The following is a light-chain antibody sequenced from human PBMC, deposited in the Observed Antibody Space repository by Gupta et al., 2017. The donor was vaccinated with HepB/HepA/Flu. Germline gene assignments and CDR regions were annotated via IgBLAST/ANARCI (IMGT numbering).Light chain of an antibody. CDR1: QTVMRN. Sequence: TVLTQSPDTLSVSPGERVILSCRASQTVMRNLAWYQQTPGQTPRLLIYGASTRATGVPDRFSGSGSGTEFTLSISSRQSEDFAMYYWQQYNEWWTFGQGTKVEVK. V-gene: IGKV3-15*01. CDR2: GAS. J-gene: IGKJ1*01. CDR3: QQYNEWWT.